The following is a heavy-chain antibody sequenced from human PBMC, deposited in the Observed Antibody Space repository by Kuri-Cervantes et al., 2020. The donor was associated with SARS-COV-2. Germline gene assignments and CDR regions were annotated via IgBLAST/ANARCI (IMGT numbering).Heavy chain of an antibody. CDR3: AKDGVAVAGIDGAFDI. D-gene: IGHD6-19*01. CDR1: GFTFSSYS. CDR2: ISSSSSYI. J-gene: IGHJ3*02. Sequence: LSLTCAASGFTFSSYSMNWVRQAPGKGLEWVSSISSSSSYIYYADSVKGRFTISRDNAKNSLYLQMNSLRAEDTALYYCAKDGVAVAGIDGAFDIWGQGTTVTVSS. V-gene: IGHV3-21*04.